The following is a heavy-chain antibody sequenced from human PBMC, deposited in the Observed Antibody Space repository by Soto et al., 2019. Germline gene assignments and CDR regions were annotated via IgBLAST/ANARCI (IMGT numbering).Heavy chain of an antibody. V-gene: IGHV4-61*01. CDR2: IYYSGST. CDR3: ARDTSSGDDYYGMDV. Sequence: QVQLQESGPGLVKPSETLSLTCTVSGGSVSSGSYYWSWIRQPPGKGLEWIGYIYYSGSTNYNPSLKSRVTISVDTSKKQFSLKLSSVTAADTAVYSCARDTSSGDDYYGMDVWGQGTTVTVSS. CDR1: GGSVSSGSYY. D-gene: IGHD3-22*01. J-gene: IGHJ6*02.